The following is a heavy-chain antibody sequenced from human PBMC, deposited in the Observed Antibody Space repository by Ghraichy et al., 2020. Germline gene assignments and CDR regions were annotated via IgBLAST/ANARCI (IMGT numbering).Heavy chain of an antibody. CDR3: ARESGYSSKVGYYGMGV. V-gene: IGHV4-59*01. D-gene: IGHD5-18*01. Sequence: SETLSLTCTVSGGSISSYYWSWIRQPPGKGLEWIGYIYYSGSTNYNPSLKSRVTISVDTSKNQFSLKLSSVTAADTAVYYCARESGYSSKVGYYGMGVWGHGTTVTVSS. J-gene: IGHJ6*02. CDR2: IYYSGST. CDR1: GGSISSYY.